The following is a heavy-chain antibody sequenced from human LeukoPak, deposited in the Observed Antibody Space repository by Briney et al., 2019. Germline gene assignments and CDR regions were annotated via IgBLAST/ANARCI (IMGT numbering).Heavy chain of an antibody. V-gene: IGHV4-34*01. CDR1: GGSFSGYY. Sequence: SETLSLTCAVYGGSFSGYYWSWIRQPPGKGLEWIGEINHSGSTNYNPSLKSRVTISVDTSKNQFSLKLSSVTAADTAVYYCAREARNWRAARQTRLFDYWGQGTLVTVSS. J-gene: IGHJ4*02. D-gene: IGHD6-6*01. CDR3: AREARNWRAARQTRLFDY. CDR2: INHSGST.